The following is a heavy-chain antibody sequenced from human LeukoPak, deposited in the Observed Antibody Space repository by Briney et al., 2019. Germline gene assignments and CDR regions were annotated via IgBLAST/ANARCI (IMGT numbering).Heavy chain of an antibody. CDR1: GFSFSTYW. D-gene: IGHD3-3*01. CDR2: INNDGRST. V-gene: IGHV3-74*01. Sequence: GGSLRLSCAASGFSFSTYWMQWVRQVPGKGLLWVARINNDGRSTSYADSVKGRFTISRDNAKNSLCLQMNSLRVEDTAVYYCARPPSITNPYYGLDVWGQGTTVTVSS. CDR3: ARPPSITNPYYGLDV. J-gene: IGHJ6*02.